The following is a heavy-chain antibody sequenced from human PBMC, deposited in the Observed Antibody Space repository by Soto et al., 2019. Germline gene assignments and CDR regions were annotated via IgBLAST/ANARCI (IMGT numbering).Heavy chain of an antibody. J-gene: IGHJ5*02. V-gene: IGHV3-30*03. Sequence: QVQLVESGGGVVQPGRSLRLSCAASGFTFSSYGMHWVRQAPGKGLEWVAVISYDGSNKYYADSVKGRFTISRDNSKNPVYLQMHGLRAEDTAVYYCARPYYYGSGGDWCDPWGQGTLVTVSS. CDR2: ISYDGSNK. CDR3: ARPYYYGSGGDWCDP. D-gene: IGHD3-10*01. CDR1: GFTFSSYG.